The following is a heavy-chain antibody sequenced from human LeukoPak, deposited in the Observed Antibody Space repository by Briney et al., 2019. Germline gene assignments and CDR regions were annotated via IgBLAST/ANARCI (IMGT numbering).Heavy chain of an antibody. CDR3: ARGANSYVGYFDY. CDR1: GYSINGGYY. D-gene: IGHD3-16*01. J-gene: IGHJ4*02. CDR2: IYHSGTT. Sequence: SETLSLTCTVSGYSINGGYYWGWIRQPPGKGLEWIGIIYHSGTTYSNPSLKSRVTISVDTSKNQFSLKLSSVTAEDTAVYYCARGANSYVGYFDYWGQGTLVTVSS. V-gene: IGHV4-38-2*02.